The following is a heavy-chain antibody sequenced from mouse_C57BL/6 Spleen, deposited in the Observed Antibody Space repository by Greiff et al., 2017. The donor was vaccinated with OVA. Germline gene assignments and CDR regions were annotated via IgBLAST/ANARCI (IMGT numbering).Heavy chain of an antibody. Sequence: VQLQQSGAELVRPGASVTLSCKASGYTFTDYEMHWVKQTPVHGLEWIGAIDPETGGTAYNQKFKGKAILTADKSSSTAYMELRSLTSEDSAVYYCTLHYGSSPYWYCDVWGTGTTVTVSS. CDR1: GYTFTDYE. D-gene: IGHD1-1*01. V-gene: IGHV1-15*01. CDR2: IDPETGGT. J-gene: IGHJ1*03. CDR3: TLHYGSSPYWYCDV.